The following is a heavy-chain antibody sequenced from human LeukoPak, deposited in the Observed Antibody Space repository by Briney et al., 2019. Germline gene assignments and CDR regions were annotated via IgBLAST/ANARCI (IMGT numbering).Heavy chain of an antibody. V-gene: IGHV3-7*01. CDR3: TRDDFSGSYCD. D-gene: IGHD1-26*01. J-gene: IGHJ4*02. Sequence: GGSLRLSYAASGFIFSNNWMSWVRQAPGKGLEWVANIKGDGSETYYVDSVKGRFTISRDNTRNSLYLQMSSLRADDTATYYCTRDDFSGSYCDWGQGTLVTVSS. CDR1: GFIFSNNW. CDR2: IKGDGSET.